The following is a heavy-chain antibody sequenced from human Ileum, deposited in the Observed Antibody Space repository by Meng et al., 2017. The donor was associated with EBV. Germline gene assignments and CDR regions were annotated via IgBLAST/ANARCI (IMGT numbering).Heavy chain of an antibody. J-gene: IGHJ4*02. CDR3: ARDPSNTSGRYAYFDY. V-gene: IGHV1-46*01. CDR1: GYTFTDYF. Sequence: QVQLVQSGAEVMKPGAPLRVSCRASGYTFTDYFLHWVRQAPGQGLEWLGTINPNNGGTNYAQRFQDRVTMTTDTSTNTAYMDLRGLRSDDTAAYYCARDPSNTSGRYAYFDYWGQGTLVTVSS. CDR2: INPNNGGT. D-gene: IGHD6-19*01.